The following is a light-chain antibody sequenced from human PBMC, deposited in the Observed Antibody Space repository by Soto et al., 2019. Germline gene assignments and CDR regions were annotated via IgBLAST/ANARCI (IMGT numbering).Light chain of an antibody. J-gene: IGKJ1*01. Sequence: DIVMTQSPLSLPVTPGEPASISSRSSQRLLHSNGYNYVDWYLQKPRQSQQLLIYFGSNRASGVPYRLRGSGSGTDFTLKISRVEDEDVGVYYCMQALHTWTFGQGTKVEIK. CDR3: MQALHTWT. V-gene: IGKV2-28*01. CDR2: FGS. CDR1: QRLLHSNGYNY.